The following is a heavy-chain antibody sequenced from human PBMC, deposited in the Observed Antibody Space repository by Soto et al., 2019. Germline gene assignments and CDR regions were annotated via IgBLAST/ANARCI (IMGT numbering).Heavy chain of an antibody. J-gene: IGHJ4*02. D-gene: IGHD2-2*01. CDR3: AKSLSFIVVVPAGR. CDR1: GFTFSSYA. CDR2: ISGSGGST. Sequence: EVQLLESGGGLVQPGGSLRLSCAASGFTFSSYAMSWVRQAPGKGLEWVSAISGSGGSTYYADSVKGRFTISRDNSKNTLYLQMNSLRAEDTAVYFCAKSLSFIVVVPAGRWGQGTLVTVSS. V-gene: IGHV3-23*01.